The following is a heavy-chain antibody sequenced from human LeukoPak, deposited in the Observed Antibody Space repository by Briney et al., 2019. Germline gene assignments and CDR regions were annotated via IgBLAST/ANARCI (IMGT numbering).Heavy chain of an antibody. Sequence: SETLSLTCTVSGGSISSYYWSWIRQPPGKGLEWIGYIYYSGGTNYNPSLKSRVTISVDTSKNQFSLKLSSVTAADTAVYYCARDLGSVGWFDPWGQGTLVTVSS. J-gene: IGHJ5*02. CDR3: ARDLGSVGWFDP. V-gene: IGHV4-59*01. CDR1: GGSISSYY. CDR2: IYYSGGT.